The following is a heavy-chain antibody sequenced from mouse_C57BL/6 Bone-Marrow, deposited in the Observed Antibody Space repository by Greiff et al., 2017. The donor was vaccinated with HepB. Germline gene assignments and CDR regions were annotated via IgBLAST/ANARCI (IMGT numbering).Heavy chain of an antibody. J-gene: IGHJ4*01. Sequence: QVQLQQPGAELVMPGASVKLSCKASGYTFTSYWMHWVKQRPGQGLEWIGEIDPSDSYTNFNQKFKGKTTLTVDKSSSTAYMQLSSLTSEYSAVYYCARESSYQGCYAMDYWGQGTSVTVSS. CDR2: IDPSDSYT. CDR1: GYTFTSYW. CDR3: ARESSYQGCYAMDY. D-gene: IGHD1-1*01. V-gene: IGHV1-69*01.